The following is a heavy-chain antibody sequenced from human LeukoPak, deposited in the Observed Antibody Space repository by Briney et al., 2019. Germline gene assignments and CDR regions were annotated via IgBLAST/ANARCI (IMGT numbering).Heavy chain of an antibody. CDR3: ARDRLVYYGSGSYSNWFDP. CDR1: GGSISSGSYY. J-gene: IGHJ5*02. CDR2: IYTSGST. D-gene: IGHD3-10*01. V-gene: IGHV4-61*02. Sequence: SETLSLTCTVSGGSISSGSYYWSWIRQPARKGLEWIGRIYTSGSTNYDPSLKSRVTISVDTSKNQFSLKLSSVTAADTAVYYCARDRLVYYGSGSYSNWFDPWGQGTLVTVSS.